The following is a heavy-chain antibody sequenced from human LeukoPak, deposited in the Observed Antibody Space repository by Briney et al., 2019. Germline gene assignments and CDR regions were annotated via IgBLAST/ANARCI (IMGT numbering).Heavy chain of an antibody. V-gene: IGHV3-21*01. J-gene: IGHJ3*02. D-gene: IGHD2-21*02. CDR2: ISSSSSYI. CDR3: ARVPFCGGDCYGSNAFDI. Sequence: GGSLRLSCAASGFTFSSYSMNWVRQAPGKGLEWVSSISSSSSYIYYADSVKGRFTISRDNAKNTLFLQMNSLRVEDTAVYYCARVPFCGGDCYGSNAFDIWGQGTMVTVSS. CDR1: GFTFSSYS.